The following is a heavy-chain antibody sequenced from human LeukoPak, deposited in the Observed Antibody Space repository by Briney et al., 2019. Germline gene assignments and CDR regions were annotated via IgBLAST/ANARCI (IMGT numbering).Heavy chain of an antibody. Sequence: ASVKVSCKASGYTFTGYYMHWVRQARGQGLEWMGWINPNSGGTNYAQKFQGWVTMTRDTSISTAYMELSRLRSDDTAVYYCARYYYNWFDPWGQGALVTVSS. CDR2: INPNSGGT. CDR1: GYTFTGYY. J-gene: IGHJ5*02. D-gene: IGHD3-10*01. CDR3: ARYYYNWFDP. V-gene: IGHV1-2*04.